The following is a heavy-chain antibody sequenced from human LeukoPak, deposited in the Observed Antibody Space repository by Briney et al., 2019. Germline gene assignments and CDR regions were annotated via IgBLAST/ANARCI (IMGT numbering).Heavy chain of an antibody. J-gene: IGHJ4*02. CDR2: INHSGGT. Sequence: PSETLSLTCAVYGGSFSDYYWSWIRQPPGKGLEWIGEINHSGGTNYNPSLKNRVTISVDTSRNQFSLKLSSVTAADTAVYHCARRGVRLLRPLDSWGQGTLVTVSS. CDR3: ARRGVRLLRPLDS. CDR1: GGSFSDYY. D-gene: IGHD3-10*01. V-gene: IGHV4-34*01.